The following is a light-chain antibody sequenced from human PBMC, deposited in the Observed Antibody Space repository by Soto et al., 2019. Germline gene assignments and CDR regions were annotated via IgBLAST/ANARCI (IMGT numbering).Light chain of an antibody. Sequence: DIQMTRSPSTLSASVGDTVTITCRASESISSWLAWYQEKPGKAPNLLIYDASSLESGVPSRFSGSGSGTEFTLTISSLQPDDFATYYCQDYSPYSWTFGQGTKVDIK. CDR1: ESISSW. V-gene: IGKV1-5*01. CDR2: DAS. CDR3: QDYSPYSWT. J-gene: IGKJ1*01.